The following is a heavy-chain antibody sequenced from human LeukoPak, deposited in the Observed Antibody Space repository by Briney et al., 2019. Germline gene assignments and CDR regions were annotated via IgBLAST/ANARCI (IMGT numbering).Heavy chain of an antibody. V-gene: IGHV3-9*01. J-gene: IGHJ6*02. CDR3: AKDLSSAITSALVLDV. Sequence: GGSLRLSCAASGFTFSSYAMHWVRQAPGKGLEWVAGITWNRDNIGYGDSVKGRFTISRDNVKNVLYLQMNSLRPEDTALYYCAKDLSSAITSALVLDVWGQGTTVIVS. CDR2: ITWNRDNI. CDR1: GFTFSSYA. D-gene: IGHD3-22*01.